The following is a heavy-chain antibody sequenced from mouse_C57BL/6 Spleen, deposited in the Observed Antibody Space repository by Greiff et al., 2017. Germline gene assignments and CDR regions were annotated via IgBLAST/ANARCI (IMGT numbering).Heavy chain of an antibody. D-gene: IGHD1-1*01. V-gene: IGHV10-1*01. J-gene: IGHJ1*03. CDR1: GFSFNTYA. CDR2: IRSKSNNYAT. Sequence: GGGLVQPKGSLKLSCAASGFSFNTYAMNWVRQAPGKGLEWVARIRSKSNNYATYYADSVKDRFTISRDDSESMLYLQMNNLKTEDTAMYYCVRQEYYGSSPYWYFDVWGTGTTVTVSS. CDR3: VRQEYYGSSPYWYFDV.